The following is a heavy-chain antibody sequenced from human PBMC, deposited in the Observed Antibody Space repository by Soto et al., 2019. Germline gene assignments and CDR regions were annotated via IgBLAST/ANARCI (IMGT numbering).Heavy chain of an antibody. D-gene: IGHD3-10*01. CDR2: ISWNSGSI. J-gene: IGHJ4*02. CDR1: GFTFDDYA. CDR3: AKAPGPLLWFDVMDY. Sequence: EVQLVESGGGSVQPGRSLRLSCAASGFTFDDYAMHWVRQAPGKGLEWVSGISWNSGSIGYADSVKGRFTISRDNAKNSLYLQMNSLRAEDTALYYCAKAPGPLLWFDVMDYWGQGTLVTVSS. V-gene: IGHV3-9*01.